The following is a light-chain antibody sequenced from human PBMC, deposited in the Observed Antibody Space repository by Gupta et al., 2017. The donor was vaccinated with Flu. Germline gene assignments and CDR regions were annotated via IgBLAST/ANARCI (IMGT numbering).Light chain of an antibody. CDR2: EVS. J-gene: IGLJ1*01. CDR1: SSDVGGYNY. V-gene: IGLV2-14*01. CDR3: RSYTSSSTLYV. Sequence: ITISCTGTSSDVGGYNYVSWYQQHPGKAPKLMIYEVSNRPSGVSNRFSGSKSGNTASLTISGLQAEDEADYYCRSYTSSSTLYVFGTGTKVTAL.